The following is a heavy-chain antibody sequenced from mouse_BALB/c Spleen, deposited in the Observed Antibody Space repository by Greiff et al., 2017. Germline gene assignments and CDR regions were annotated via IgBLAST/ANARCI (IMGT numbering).Heavy chain of an antibody. Sequence: EVKLMESGPELVKPGASVKMSCKASGYTFTSYVMHWVKQKPGQGLEWIGYINPYNDGTKYNEKFKGKATLTSDKSSSTAYMELSSLTSEDSAVYYCARRGTLIYYDYDPAWFAYWGQGTLVTVSA. CDR2: INPYNDGT. D-gene: IGHD2-4*01. V-gene: IGHV1-14*01. CDR3: ARRGTLIYYDYDPAWFAY. CDR1: GYTFTSYV. J-gene: IGHJ3*01.